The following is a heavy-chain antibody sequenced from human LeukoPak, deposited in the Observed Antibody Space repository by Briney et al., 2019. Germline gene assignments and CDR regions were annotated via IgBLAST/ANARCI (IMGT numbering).Heavy chain of an antibody. J-gene: IGHJ4*02. D-gene: IGHD4-11*01. CDR2: ISGSGDNT. CDR3: ARGRKIYSNSDFDY. Sequence: GGSLRLSCAASGFTFSNYAMSWVRQAPGKGLEWVSAISGSGDNTYYADSVKGRFTVSRDNSKNTLYVQMKSLRAEDTALYYCARGRKIYSNSDFDYWGQGTLVTVSS. CDR1: GFTFSNYA. V-gene: IGHV3-23*01.